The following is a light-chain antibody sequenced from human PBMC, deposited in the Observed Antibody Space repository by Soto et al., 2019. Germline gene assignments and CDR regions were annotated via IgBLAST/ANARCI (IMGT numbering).Light chain of an antibody. Sequence: QSVLTQSPSVSGAPVQRVTLSSTGTSSNIRAGHDVQWYQQLPGTAPKLLIYANFTRPSGVPDRFSGSTSGTSSSLAITGLQAEDEADYYCQSYDTGLHVVFGGGTKLTVL. V-gene: IGLV1-40*01. J-gene: IGLJ2*01. CDR2: ANF. CDR3: QSYDTGLHVV. CDR1: SSNIRAGHD.